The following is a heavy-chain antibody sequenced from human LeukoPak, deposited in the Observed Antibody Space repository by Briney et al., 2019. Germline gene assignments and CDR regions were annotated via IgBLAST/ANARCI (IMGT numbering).Heavy chain of an antibody. CDR1: GYTFINYY. CDR3: ARDRSGILGYYYNGMDV. CDR2: INPNSGGT. V-gene: IGHV1-2*06. J-gene: IGHJ6*02. D-gene: IGHD3-10*01. Sequence: ASVKVSCKASGYTFINYYMHWVRQAPGQGLEWMGRINPNSGGTNYAQKFQGRVTLTRDTSITTAHMELSRLRSDDTAVYYCARDRSGILGYYYNGMDVWGQGTTVTVSS.